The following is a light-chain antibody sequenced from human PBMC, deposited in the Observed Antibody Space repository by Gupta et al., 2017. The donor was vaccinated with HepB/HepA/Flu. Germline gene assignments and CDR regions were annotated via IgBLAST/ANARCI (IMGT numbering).Light chain of an antibody. J-gene: IGKJ1*01. Sequence: EILITQLPATLPVSPGERATLTCRASQSISDNLAWYQQKPGQAPRLLIYDAFTRAAGIPARFSGSGSGTEFTLTISSLQSEDFAIYHCQQYSNWPRKFGQGTKVEVK. CDR3: QQYSNWPRK. CDR2: DAF. CDR1: QSISDN. V-gene: IGKV3-15*01.